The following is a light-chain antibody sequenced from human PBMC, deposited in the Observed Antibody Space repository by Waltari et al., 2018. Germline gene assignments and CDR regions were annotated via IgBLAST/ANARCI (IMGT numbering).Light chain of an antibody. V-gene: IGKV4-1*01. Sequence: DIVMTQSPDSLAVSLGERATFNCKSSQSVLYSSNNKNYLAWYQQKPGQPPRLLIYWASTRESVVPDRFSGSGSGTDFTLTISSLQAEDVALYYCQQYYSTPQAFGQGTKVEI. CDR1: QSVLYSSNNKNY. J-gene: IGKJ1*01. CDR3: QQYYSTPQA. CDR2: WAS.